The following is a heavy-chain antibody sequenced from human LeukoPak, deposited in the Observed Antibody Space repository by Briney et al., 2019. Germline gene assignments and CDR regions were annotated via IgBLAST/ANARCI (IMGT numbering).Heavy chain of an antibody. V-gene: IGHV4-34*01. Sequence: SETLSLTCAVYGGSFSGYYWSWIRQPPGEGLEWIGEINHSGSTNYNPSLKSRVTISVDTSKNQFSLKLSSVTAADTAVYYCARGLWFGELLYSGYYFDYWGQGTLVTVSS. J-gene: IGHJ4*02. CDR2: INHSGST. D-gene: IGHD3-10*01. CDR1: GGSFSGYY. CDR3: ARGLWFGELLYSGYYFDY.